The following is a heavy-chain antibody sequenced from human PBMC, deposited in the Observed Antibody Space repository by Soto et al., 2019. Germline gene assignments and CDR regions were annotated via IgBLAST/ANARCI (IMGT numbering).Heavy chain of an antibody. Sequence: EVQLVESGGGLVKPGGSLRLSCTGSGFPFSAYNINWVRQAPGKGLEWVSSITVGSSHIYQPNSMKGRFTISRDDAKNSVYLQIDSLRDEDTALYYCSRSPEVGVRGAYWGQGHLVTVSS. CDR3: SRSPEVGVRGAY. J-gene: IGHJ4*02. D-gene: IGHD3-16*01. CDR2: ITVGSSHI. V-gene: IGHV3-21*01. CDR1: GFPFSAYN.